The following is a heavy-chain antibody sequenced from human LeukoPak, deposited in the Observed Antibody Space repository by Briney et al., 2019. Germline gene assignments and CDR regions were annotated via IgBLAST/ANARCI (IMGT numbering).Heavy chain of an antibody. CDR3: ARDRESGYCSSTSCYTGSGFDP. Sequence: ASVKVSCKASGGTFSSYAISWVRQAPGQGLEWMGGIIPIFGTANYAQKFQGRVTITADESTSTAYMELSSLGSEDTAVYYCARDRESGYCSSTSCYTGSGFDPWGQGTLVTVSS. D-gene: IGHD2-2*02. CDR1: GGTFSSYA. V-gene: IGHV1-69*13. CDR2: IIPIFGTA. J-gene: IGHJ5*02.